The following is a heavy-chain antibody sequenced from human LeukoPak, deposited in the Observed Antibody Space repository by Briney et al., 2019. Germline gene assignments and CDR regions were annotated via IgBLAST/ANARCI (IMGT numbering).Heavy chain of an antibody. Sequence: GRSLRLSCAVSGFTFEDYGMHWVRQAPGKGLEWVSGISRHSDDIGYSDSVKGRFTISRDNARNTLYPQMNSLRADDTAFYYCAKATDSSGWSAFDYWGQGTVVAVSS. D-gene: IGHD6-19*01. V-gene: IGHV3-9*01. CDR1: GFTFEDYG. CDR3: AKATDSSGWSAFDY. CDR2: ISRHSDDI. J-gene: IGHJ4*02.